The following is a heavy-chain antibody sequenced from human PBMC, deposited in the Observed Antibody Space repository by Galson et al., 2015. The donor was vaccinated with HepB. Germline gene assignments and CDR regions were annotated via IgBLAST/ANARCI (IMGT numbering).Heavy chain of an antibody. Sequence: SETLSLTCTVSGGSISSSSYYWGWIRQPPGKGLEWIGSIYYSGSTYYNPSLKSRVTISVDTSKNQFSLKLSSVTAADTAVYYCARGVLATSNSYFDYWGQGTLVTVSS. CDR2: IYYSGST. V-gene: IGHV4-39*07. D-gene: IGHD4-23*01. CDR3: ARGVLATSNSYFDY. J-gene: IGHJ4*02. CDR1: GGSISSSSYY.